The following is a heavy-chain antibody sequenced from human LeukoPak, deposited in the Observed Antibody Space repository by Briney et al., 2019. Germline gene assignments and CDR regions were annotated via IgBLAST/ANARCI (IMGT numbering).Heavy chain of an antibody. D-gene: IGHD3-10*01. J-gene: IGHJ5*02. Sequence: KPSETLSLTCTVSGGSISSSSYYWGWIRQPPGKGLEWIGYIYYSGSTNYNPSLKSRVTISVDTSKNQFSLKLSSVTAADTAVYYCARAITGLWFGEGGWFDPWGQGTLVTVPS. CDR1: GGSISSSSYY. CDR2: IYYSGST. CDR3: ARAITGLWFGEGGWFDP. V-gene: IGHV4-61*05.